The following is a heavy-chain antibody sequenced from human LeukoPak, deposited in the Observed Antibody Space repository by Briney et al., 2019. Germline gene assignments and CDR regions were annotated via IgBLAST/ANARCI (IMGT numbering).Heavy chain of an antibody. CDR3: ARGPWYDYVWGSYRPPPFDY. V-gene: IGHV4-34*01. CDR2: INHSGST. CDR1: GGSSSGYY. Sequence: SETLSLTCAVYGGSSSGYYWSWIRQPPGKGLEWIGEINHSGSTNYNPSLKSRVTISVDTSKNQFSLKLSSVTAADTAVYYCARGPWYDYVWGSYRPPPFDYWGQGTLVTVSS. D-gene: IGHD3-16*02. J-gene: IGHJ4*02.